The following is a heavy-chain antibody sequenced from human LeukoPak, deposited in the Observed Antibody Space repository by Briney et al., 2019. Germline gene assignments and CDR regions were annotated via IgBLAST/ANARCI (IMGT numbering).Heavy chain of an antibody. CDR2: IGTGGDT. V-gene: IGHV3-13*01. CDR1: GFTFSRYD. CDR3: ARGPRYGSSDYPNYGMDV. Sequence: GGSLRLSCAASGFTFSRYDMHWVRQPIGKGLEWVSAIGTGGDTYYQDSVKGRFTISRENAKSSLYLQMNSLRAGDTAVYYCARGPRYGSSDYPNYGMDVWGQGTTVTVSS. D-gene: IGHD3-22*01. J-gene: IGHJ6*02.